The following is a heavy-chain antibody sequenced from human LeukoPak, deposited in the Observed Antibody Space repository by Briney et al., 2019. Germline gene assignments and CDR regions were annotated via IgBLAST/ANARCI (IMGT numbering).Heavy chain of an antibody. Sequence: ASVKVSCKASGYTFTSYDINWVRQATGQGLEWMGWMNPNSGNTGYAQKFQGRVTMTRNTSISTAYMELSSLRSEDTAVYYCARGITMVPYNWFDPWGQGTLVTVSS. CDR1: GYTFTSYD. CDR3: ARGITMVPYNWFDP. V-gene: IGHV1-8*01. J-gene: IGHJ5*02. CDR2: MNPNSGNT. D-gene: IGHD3-10*01.